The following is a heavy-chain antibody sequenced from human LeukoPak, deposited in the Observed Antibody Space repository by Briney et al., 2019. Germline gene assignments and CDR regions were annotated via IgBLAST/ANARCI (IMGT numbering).Heavy chain of an antibody. J-gene: IGHJ3*02. CDR1: GGSISSSSYY. V-gene: IGHV4-39*07. CDR3: AYGRGDAFDI. Sequence: SKTLSLTCTVSGGSISSSSYYWGWIRQPPGKGLEWIGSIYYSGSTYYNPSLKSRVTISVDTSKNQFSLKLSSVTAADTAVYYCAYGRGDAFDIWGQGTMVTVSS. CDR2: IYYSGST. D-gene: IGHD3-10*01.